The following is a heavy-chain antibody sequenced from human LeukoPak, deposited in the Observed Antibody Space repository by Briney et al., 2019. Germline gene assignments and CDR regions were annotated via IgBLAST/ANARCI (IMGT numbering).Heavy chain of an antibody. CDR3: ASPGGGDYYNS. CDR1: VLNVSSIY. D-gene: IGHD3-10*01. J-gene: IGHJ4*02. V-gene: IGHV3-53*01. Sequence: GGSLRHSCAASVLNVSSIYMSWVRQAPGKGLEWDSVIYSGGSTYYADSVKGRFTISIDNSKSTLYLQMNSLRAEDTAVYYCASPGGGDYYNSWGQGTLVTVSS. CDR2: IYSGGST.